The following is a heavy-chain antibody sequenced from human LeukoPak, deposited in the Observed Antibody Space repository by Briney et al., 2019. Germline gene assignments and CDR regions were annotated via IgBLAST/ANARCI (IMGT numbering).Heavy chain of an antibody. D-gene: IGHD7-27*01. V-gene: IGHV4-59*08. J-gene: IGHJ4*02. CDR3: ARITGDNSLDY. Sequence: PSETLSLTCTVSGGSFSSFYWSWIRQPPGKELEWIGYINYSGSTNYNPSLKSRVTISVDTSKTQLSLKVRSVTAADTAVYYFARITGDNSLDYWGQGTLVTVSS. CDR1: GGSFSSFY. CDR2: INYSGST.